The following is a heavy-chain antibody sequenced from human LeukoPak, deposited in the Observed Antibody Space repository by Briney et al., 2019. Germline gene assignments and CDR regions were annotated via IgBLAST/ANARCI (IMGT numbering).Heavy chain of an antibody. CDR3: ARGMGNSGYYYGMDV. Sequence: GGSLRLSCAASKFSFSAYWMHWVRQAPGKGLVWVSRINSDGSRTNYADSVKGRFTISRDNAKNTSYLQMNSLRAEDTAVYYCARGMGNSGYYYGMDVWGQGTTVTVSS. CDR2: INSDGSRT. J-gene: IGHJ6*02. V-gene: IGHV3-74*01. CDR1: KFSFSAYW. D-gene: IGHD4-23*01.